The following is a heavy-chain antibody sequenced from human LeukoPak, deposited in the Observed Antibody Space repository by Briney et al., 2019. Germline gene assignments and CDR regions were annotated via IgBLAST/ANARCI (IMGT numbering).Heavy chain of an antibody. Sequence: ASVRVSCKASGYTFTGYYMHWVRQAPGQGLEWMGWINPNSGGTNYAQKFQGRVTMTRDTSISTAYMELSRLRSDDTAVYYCARDLSAGVVPAAMDYWGQGTLVTVSS. D-gene: IGHD2-2*01. V-gene: IGHV1-2*02. CDR2: INPNSGGT. J-gene: IGHJ4*02. CDR1: GYTFTGYY. CDR3: ARDLSAGVVPAAMDY.